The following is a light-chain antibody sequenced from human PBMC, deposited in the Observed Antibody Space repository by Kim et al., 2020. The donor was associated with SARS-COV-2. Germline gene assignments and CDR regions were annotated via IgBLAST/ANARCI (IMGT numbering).Light chain of an antibody. J-gene: IGLJ3*02. Sequence: YVSWYQQLPGTAPKLLIYDNNKRPSGIPDRFSGSKSGTSATLGITGLQTGDEADYYCGTWDSSLSAGGVFGGGTKLTVL. CDR2: DNN. CDR3: GTWDSSLSAGGV. V-gene: IGLV1-51*01. CDR1: Y.